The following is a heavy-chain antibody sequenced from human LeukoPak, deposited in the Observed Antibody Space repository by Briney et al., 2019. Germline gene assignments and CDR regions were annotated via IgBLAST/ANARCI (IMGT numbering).Heavy chain of an antibody. J-gene: IGHJ5*02. V-gene: IGHV1-24*01. CDR3: ATVAGTTWDENWFDP. CDR1: GHTLTEIS. Sequence: VASVKVSCKVSGHTLTEISIHWVRQAPGIGLEWMGGLDPEDGETLYAQKFQGRVTMTEDTSTDTAYMELSSLRSDDTAVYYCATVAGTTWDENWFDPWGQGTLVTVSS. D-gene: IGHD1-7*01. CDR2: LDPEDGET.